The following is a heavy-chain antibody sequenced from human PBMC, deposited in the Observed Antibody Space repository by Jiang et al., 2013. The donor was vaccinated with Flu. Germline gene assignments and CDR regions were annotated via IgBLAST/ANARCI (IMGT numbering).Heavy chain of an antibody. CDR1: GGSFNGFY. CDR2: INHSGVT. J-gene: IGHJ6*02. CDR3: AETTVTTSNYYALDV. D-gene: IGHD4-17*01. Sequence: LLKPSETLSLTCGVHGGSFNGFYWTWIRQPPGKGLEWIGDINHSGVTNYNPSLRSRATISVDTSKNQFSLKMRSVTAADTAMYYCAETTVTTSNYYALDVWGQGTTVTVSS. V-gene: IGHV4-34*01.